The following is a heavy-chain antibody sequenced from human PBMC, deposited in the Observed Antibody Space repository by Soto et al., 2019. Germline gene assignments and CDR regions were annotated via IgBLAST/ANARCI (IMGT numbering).Heavy chain of an antibody. CDR2: FYYTGGT. CDR1: GASISSSRSY. J-gene: IGHJ4*02. D-gene: IGHD3-3*01. CDR3: ASPRQGNYDFLSGYYALDY. Sequence: SETLSLTCTVSGASISSSRSYWGWVRQPPGKGLEWIVSFYYTGGTYSTYYNPSPKRRVTISVDTSKSQFSLNLRSVTAADTAVYYCASPRQGNYDFLSGYYALDYWGQGTLVTVSS. V-gene: IGHV4-39*01.